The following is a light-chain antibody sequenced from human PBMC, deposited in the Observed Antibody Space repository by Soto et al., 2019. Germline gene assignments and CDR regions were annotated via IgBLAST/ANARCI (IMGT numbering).Light chain of an antibody. V-gene: IGLV2-14*02. CDR3: ISYTGSSASYV. Sequence: QSVLTQPASVSGSPGQSITISCTGTSSDVGSYNLVSWYQQHPGKAPKLMIYEGSKRPSGVSNRFSGSKSGNTASLTISGLQAEDEADYYCISYTGSSASYVFGTGTRSPS. CDR2: EGS. J-gene: IGLJ1*01. CDR1: SSDVGSYNL.